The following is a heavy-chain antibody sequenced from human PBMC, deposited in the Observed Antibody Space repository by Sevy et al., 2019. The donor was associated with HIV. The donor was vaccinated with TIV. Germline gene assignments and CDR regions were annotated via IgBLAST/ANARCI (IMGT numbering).Heavy chain of an antibody. Sequence: GCSLRLSCAASGFSFSSYAMNWVRQAPGKGLEWVSAVSASGATTYYADSVKGRFTISRDNPRSTLYLQMDSLRADDTAVYYCAKDTTSLWGYFDYWGQGTLVTVSS. V-gene: IGHV3-23*01. D-gene: IGHD2-2*01. CDR1: GFSFSSYA. J-gene: IGHJ4*02. CDR2: VSASGATT. CDR3: AKDTTSLWGYFDY.